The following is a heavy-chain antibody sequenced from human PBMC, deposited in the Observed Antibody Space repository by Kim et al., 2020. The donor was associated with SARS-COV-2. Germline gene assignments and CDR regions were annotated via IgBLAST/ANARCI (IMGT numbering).Heavy chain of an antibody. D-gene: IGHD3-10*01. V-gene: IGHV1-3*01. CDR3: ARSGGGFGHFDY. J-gene: IGHJ4*02. Sequence: KYSRKFQGRVTITRDTSASTAYMELSSLRSEETAVYYCARSGGGFGHFDYWGQGTLVTVSS.